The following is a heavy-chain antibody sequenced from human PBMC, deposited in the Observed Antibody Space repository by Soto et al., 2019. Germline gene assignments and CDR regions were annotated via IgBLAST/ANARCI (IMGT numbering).Heavy chain of an antibody. CDR3: ARVIAAAGIRFDY. V-gene: IGHV1-2*02. CDR1: GYTFTGYY. CDR2: INPNLGRA. J-gene: IGHJ4*02. D-gene: IGHD6-13*01. Sequence: ASVKVSCKASGYTFTGYYMHWVRQAPGQGLEWMGWINPNLGRANYAQKFQGRVTMTTDKSTSTAYMELSSLRSEDTAVYYCARVIAAAGIRFDYWGQGTLVTVSS.